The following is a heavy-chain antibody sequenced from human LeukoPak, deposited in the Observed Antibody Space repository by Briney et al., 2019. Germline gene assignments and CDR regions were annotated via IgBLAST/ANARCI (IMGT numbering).Heavy chain of an antibody. J-gene: IGHJ4*02. D-gene: IGHD3-10*01. Sequence: GGSLRLSCAASGFTLSNHWMHWVRQAPGKGLVWVSRISGDEIWTSYADSVKGRFIISRDNAKDTLYLQMNSLRTEDTAVYYCARAGSHWHYVYWGQGTVVTVSS. V-gene: IGHV3-74*01. CDR2: ISGDEIWT. CDR1: GFTLSNHW. CDR3: ARAGSHWHYVY.